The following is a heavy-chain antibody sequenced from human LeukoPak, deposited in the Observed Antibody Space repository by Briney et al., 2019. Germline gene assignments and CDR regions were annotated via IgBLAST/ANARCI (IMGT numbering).Heavy chain of an antibody. V-gene: IGHV3-21*05. Sequence: GGSLRLSCAASGFTFSSYAMHWVRQAPGKGLEWVSCISSSSSYTNYADSVKGRFTISRDNAKNSLYLQMNSLRAEDTAVYYCARDGAAAAGTFWFDPWGQGTLVTVSS. CDR3: ARDGAAAAGTFWFDP. CDR1: GFTFSSYA. J-gene: IGHJ5*02. D-gene: IGHD6-13*01. CDR2: ISSSSSYT.